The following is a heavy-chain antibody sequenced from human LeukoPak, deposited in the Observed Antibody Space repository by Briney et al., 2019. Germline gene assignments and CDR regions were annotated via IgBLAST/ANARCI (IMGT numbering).Heavy chain of an antibody. V-gene: IGHV1-8*02. CDR1: GYTFTSYD. J-gene: IGHJ4*02. D-gene: IGHD2-15*01. CDR3: ARALRWCSGGSCYRYYFDY. CDR2: MNPNSGNT. Sequence: GASVKVSCKASGYTFTSYDINWVRQATGQGLEWMGWMNPNSGNTGYAQKLQGRVTMTRNTSISTAYMELSSLRSEDTAVYYCARALRWCSGGSCYRYYFDYWGQGTLVTVSS.